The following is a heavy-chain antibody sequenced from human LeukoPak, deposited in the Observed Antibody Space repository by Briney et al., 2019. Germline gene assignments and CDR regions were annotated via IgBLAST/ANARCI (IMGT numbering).Heavy chain of an antibody. V-gene: IGHV1-18*01. CDR2: ISAYNGNT. J-gene: IGHJ4*02. CDR3: ARVPNLTGDPRNFDC. Sequence: ASVKVSFKASVYTFTSYGISWVRQAPGQGLEWMGWISAYNGNTNYAQKLQGRVTMTTDTSTSTAYMELRSLRYDATAVYYCARVPNLTGDPRNFDCWGQGTLVTVSS. D-gene: IGHD7-27*01. CDR1: VYTFTSYG.